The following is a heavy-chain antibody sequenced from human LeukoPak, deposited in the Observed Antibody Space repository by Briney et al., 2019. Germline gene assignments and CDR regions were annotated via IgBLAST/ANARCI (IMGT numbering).Heavy chain of an antibody. CDR2: IYYSGST. Sequence: PSETLSLTCTVSGGSISSSSYYWGWIRKPPGKRPEWIGSIYYSGSTYYNPSLKSRVTISVDTSKNQFSLKLSSVTAADTAVYYCARRGPYIAAAGVRAFDIWGQGTMVTVSS. CDR3: ARRGPYIAAAGVRAFDI. CDR1: GGSISSSSYY. D-gene: IGHD6-13*01. V-gene: IGHV4-39*01. J-gene: IGHJ3*02.